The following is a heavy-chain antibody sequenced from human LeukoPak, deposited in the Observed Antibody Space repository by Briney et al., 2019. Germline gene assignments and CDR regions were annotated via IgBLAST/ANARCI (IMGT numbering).Heavy chain of an antibody. CDR3: ARDRGYPDY. Sequence: SETLSLTCTVSGGSISSYYWSWIRQPPGKGLEWIGYIYYSESTNYNPSLKSRVTISVDTSKNQFSLKLSSVTAADTAVYYCARDRGYPDYWGQGTLVTVSS. CDR2: IYYSEST. CDR1: GGSISSYY. V-gene: IGHV4-59*01. J-gene: IGHJ4*02. D-gene: IGHD6-13*01.